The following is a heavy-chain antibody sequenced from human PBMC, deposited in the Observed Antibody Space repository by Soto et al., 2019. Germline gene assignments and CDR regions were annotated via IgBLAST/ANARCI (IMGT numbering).Heavy chain of an antibody. D-gene: IGHD3-3*01. CDR2: VYYTGSA. CDR1: GGSIDNYY. J-gene: IGHJ5*02. Sequence: ETLSLTCTVSGGSIDNYYWNWIRQPPGKGLEWIGYVYYTGSANYDPSLRSRLTISLDTSKNQFSPKLNAVTAADTAVYYCARGMVFGVIRKNYFDPWGQGTLVTVSS. V-gene: IGHV4-59*01. CDR3: ARGMVFGVIRKNYFDP.